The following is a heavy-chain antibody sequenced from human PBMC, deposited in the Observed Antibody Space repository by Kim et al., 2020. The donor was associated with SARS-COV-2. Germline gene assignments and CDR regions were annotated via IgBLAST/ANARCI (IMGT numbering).Heavy chain of an antibody. V-gene: IGHV3-33*01. J-gene: IGHJ3*02. CDR2: K. Sequence: KYYARSVKGRFTISGDNSKNTLYLQMNSLRAEDTAVYYCARDGALLWAFDIWGQGTMVTVSS. CDR3: ARDGALLWAFDI. D-gene: IGHD3-10*01.